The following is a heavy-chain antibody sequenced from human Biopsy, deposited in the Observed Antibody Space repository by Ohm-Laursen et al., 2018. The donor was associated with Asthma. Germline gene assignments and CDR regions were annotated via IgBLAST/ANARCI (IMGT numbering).Heavy chain of an antibody. V-gene: IGHV3-23*01. CDR1: GFTFSSYA. D-gene: IGHD3-9*01. J-gene: IGHJ4*02. Sequence: SLRLSCAASGFTFSSYAMSWVRQAPGKGLEWVSAISGSGGSTYYADSVKGRFTISRDNSKNTLYLQMNSLRAEDTAVYYSAKDRDYDILTGPPGFDYWGQGTLVTVSS. CDR3: AKDRDYDILTGPPGFDY. CDR2: ISGSGGST.